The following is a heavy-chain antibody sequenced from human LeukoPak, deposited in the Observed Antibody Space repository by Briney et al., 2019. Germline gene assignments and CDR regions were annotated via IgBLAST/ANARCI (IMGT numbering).Heavy chain of an antibody. CDR3: ARAGSYYRNLGY. Sequence: SETLSLTCTVSDGSISSNAYYWSWIRQHPGKGLEWIGYIHYSGSTYYNPSLKSRVTISVDTSKNQFSLKLSSVTAADTAVYYCARAGSYYRNLGYWGQGTLVTVSS. V-gene: IGHV4-31*03. J-gene: IGHJ4*02. CDR2: IHYSGST. CDR1: DGSISSNAYY. D-gene: IGHD1-26*01.